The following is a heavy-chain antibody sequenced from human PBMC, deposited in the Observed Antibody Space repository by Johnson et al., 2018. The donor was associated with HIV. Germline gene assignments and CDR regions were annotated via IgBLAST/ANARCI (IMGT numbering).Heavy chain of an antibody. J-gene: IGHJ3*02. D-gene: IGHD6-13*01. Sequence: VQLVESGGGVVQPGRSLRLSCAASGFTFSSYGMHWVRQAPGKGLEWVAVIWYDGSNKYYADSVKGRFTISRDNSKNTLYLQMNSLRAEDTAVYYCAKVSSQSSSWYDAFYIWGQGTMVTVSS. CDR1: GFTFSSYG. CDR2: IWYDGSNK. V-gene: IGHV3-33*06. CDR3: AKVSSQSSSWYDAFYI.